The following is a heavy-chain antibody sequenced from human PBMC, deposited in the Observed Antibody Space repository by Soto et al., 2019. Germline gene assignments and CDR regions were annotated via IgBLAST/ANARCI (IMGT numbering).Heavy chain of an antibody. CDR1: GGSFSGYY. D-gene: IGHD5-18*01. V-gene: IGHV4-34*01. CDR3: ACIFSGGYGYGFYYYGMDV. J-gene: IGHJ6*02. Sequence: SETLSLTCAVYGGSFSGYYWSWIRQPPGKGLEWIGEINHSGSTNYNPSLKSRVTISVDTSKNQFSLKLSSVTAADTAVYYCACIFSGGYGYGFYYYGMDVWGQGTTVTVSS. CDR2: INHSGST.